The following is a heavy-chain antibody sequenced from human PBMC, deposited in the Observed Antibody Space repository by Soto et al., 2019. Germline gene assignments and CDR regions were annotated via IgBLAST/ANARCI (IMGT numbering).Heavy chain of an antibody. CDR1: GGSVSSGSYY. Sequence: PSETLSLTCTVSGGSVSSGSYYWSWIRQPPGKGLEWIGYIYYSGSTNYNPSLKSRVTISVDTSKNQFSLKLSSVTAADTAVYYCARGYGDYLGSLYYYGMDVWGQGTTVTVSS. D-gene: IGHD4-17*01. V-gene: IGHV4-61*01. CDR2: IYYSGST. CDR3: ARGYGDYLGSLYYYGMDV. J-gene: IGHJ6*02.